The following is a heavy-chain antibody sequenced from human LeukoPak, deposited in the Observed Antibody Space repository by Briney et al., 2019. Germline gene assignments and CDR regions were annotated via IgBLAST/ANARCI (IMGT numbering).Heavy chain of an antibody. CDR1: GFTFSAYS. V-gene: IGHV3-21*01. Sequence: GGSLRLSCAASGFTFSAYSMNWVRQAPGKGLEWVAFISTSSSYIYYAESVKGRFTISRDNARNSLYLQMNSLRAEDTAVYYCAKDHSTYYHDSRTLDYWGQGTLVTVSS. D-gene: IGHD3-22*01. J-gene: IGHJ4*02. CDR2: ISTSSSYI. CDR3: AKDHSTYYHDSRTLDY.